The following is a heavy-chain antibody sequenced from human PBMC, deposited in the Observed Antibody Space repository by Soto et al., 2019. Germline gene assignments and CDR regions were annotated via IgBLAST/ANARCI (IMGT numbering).Heavy chain of an antibody. CDR1: GGTFSSYA. CDR2: IIPIFGTA. CDR3: ARVPKMATFLYYFDY. Sequence: SVKVSCTASGGTFSSYAISWVRQAPGQGLEWMGGIIPIFGTANYAQKFQGRVTITADESTSTAYMELSSLRSEDTAVYYCARVPKMATFLYYFDYWGQGTLVTVSS. D-gene: IGHD5-12*01. J-gene: IGHJ4*02. V-gene: IGHV1-69*13.